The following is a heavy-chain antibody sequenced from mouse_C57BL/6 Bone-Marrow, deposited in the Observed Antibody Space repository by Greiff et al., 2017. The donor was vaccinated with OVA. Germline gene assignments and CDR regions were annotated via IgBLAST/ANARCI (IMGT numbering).Heavy chain of an antibody. V-gene: IGHV5-12*01. Sequence: EVMLVESGGGLVQPGGSLKLSCAASGFTFSDYYMYWVRQTPEKRLEWVAYISNGGGSTYYPDTVKGRFTISRDNAKNTLYMQMSRLKSEDTAMYYCAIHFYDGYLACFAYWGKGTLVTVSA. D-gene: IGHD2-3*01. CDR2: ISNGGGST. CDR3: AIHFYDGYLACFAY. CDR1: GFTFSDYY. J-gene: IGHJ3*01.